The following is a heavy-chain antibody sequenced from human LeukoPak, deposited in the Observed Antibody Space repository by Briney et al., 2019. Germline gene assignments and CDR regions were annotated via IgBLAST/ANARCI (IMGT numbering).Heavy chain of an antibody. J-gene: IGHJ4*02. CDR1: GISFSRYS. D-gene: IGHD4-23*01. Sequence: GGSLPLSCVVSGISFSRYSIIWVRQAPGKGLEWLSFMTTSGNTIFYAESVKDRFTISRDNAKKSLYLQMNSLNYDDTAVNYCARLGRATEVTMYIEYWGQGTLVTVSS. CDR2: MTTSGNTI. V-gene: IGHV3-48*02. CDR3: ARLGRATEVTMYIEY.